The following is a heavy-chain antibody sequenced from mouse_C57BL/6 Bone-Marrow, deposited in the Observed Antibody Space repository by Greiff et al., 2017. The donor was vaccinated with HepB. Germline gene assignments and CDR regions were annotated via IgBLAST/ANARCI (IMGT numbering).Heavy chain of an antibody. CDR2: ISTGGGST. Sequence: EVMLVESGGGLVQPGGSLKLSCAASGFTFSDYYMYWVRQTPEKRLEWVAYISTGGGSTYYPDTVKGRFTISRDNAKNTLYLQMRRLKSEDTAMYYCARQVSGYFDVWGTGTTVTVSS. J-gene: IGHJ1*03. D-gene: IGHD6-2*01. CDR3: ARQVSGYFDV. V-gene: IGHV5-12*01. CDR1: GFTFSDYY.